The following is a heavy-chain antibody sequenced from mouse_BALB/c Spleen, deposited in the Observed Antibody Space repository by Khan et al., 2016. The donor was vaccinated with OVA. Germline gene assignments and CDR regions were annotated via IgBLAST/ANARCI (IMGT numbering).Heavy chain of an antibody. CDR2: IGSGGSK. CDR3: AKDPPYYGMDY. V-gene: IGHV2-6-5*01. Sequence: QVQLKDSGPGLVSTSQSLSFTSTVSGLSLTYYAVSWIRQPPVKGLEWLGLIGSGGSKYYNSVLKSRLSTSKDNAKIQVFLKVNRLQTDDTAMYYCAKDPPYYGMDYWGQGTSVTVSS. CDR1: GLSLTYYA. J-gene: IGHJ4*01.